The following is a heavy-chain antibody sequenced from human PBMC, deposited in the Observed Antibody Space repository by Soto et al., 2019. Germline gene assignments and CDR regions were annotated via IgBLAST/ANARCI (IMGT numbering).Heavy chain of an antibody. V-gene: IGHV3-7*01. J-gene: IGHJ3*02. CDR3: ARENRDIVVVVAAPDAFDI. CDR1: GFTFSSYW. Sequence: GGSLRLSCAASGFTFSSYWMSWVRQAPWKGLEWVANIKQDGSEKYYVDSVKGRFTISRDNAKNSLYLQMNSLRAEDTAVYYCARENRDIVVVVAAPDAFDIWGQGTMVTVSS. CDR2: IKQDGSEK. D-gene: IGHD2-15*01.